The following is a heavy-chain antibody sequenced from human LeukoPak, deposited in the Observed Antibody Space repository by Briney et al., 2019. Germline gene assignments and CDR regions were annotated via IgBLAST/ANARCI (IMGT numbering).Heavy chain of an antibody. Sequence: ASVKVSCEASGYTFTSYGISWVRQAPGQGLEWMGWISAYNGNTNYAQKFQGRVTMTRDTSISTAYMELSRLRSDDTAVYYCARGWDLYYMDVWGKGTTVTISS. CDR1: GYTFTSYG. V-gene: IGHV1-18*01. CDR3: ARGWDLYYMDV. CDR2: ISAYNGNT. D-gene: IGHD1-26*01. J-gene: IGHJ6*03.